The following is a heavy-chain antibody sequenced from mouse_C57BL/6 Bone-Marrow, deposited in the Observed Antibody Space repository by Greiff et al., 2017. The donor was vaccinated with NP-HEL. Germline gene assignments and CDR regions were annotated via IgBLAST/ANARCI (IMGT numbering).Heavy chain of an antibody. V-gene: IGHV3-1*01. CDR1: GYSITSGYD. J-gene: IGHJ1*03. CDR3: ARGTTVVDWYFDV. CDR2: ISYSGST. Sequence: EVKVVESGPGMVKPSQSLSLTCTVTGYSITSGYDWHWIRHFPGNKLEWMGYISYSGSTNYNPSLKSRISITHDTSKNHFFLKLNSVTTEDTATYYCARGTTVVDWYFDVWGTGTTVTVSS. D-gene: IGHD1-1*01.